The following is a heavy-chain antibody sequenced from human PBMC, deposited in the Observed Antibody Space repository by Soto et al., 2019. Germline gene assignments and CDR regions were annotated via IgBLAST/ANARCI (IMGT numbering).Heavy chain of an antibody. V-gene: IGHV4-34*01. CDR2: IYHGLSI. Sequence: SETLSLTCAVYSGSFSGYYWSWIRQPPGKGLEWIGEIYHGLSIVYNPSLKSRVTISGDSSKKQFSLKLSSVTAADTAVYYCARHGGYYFDYWGQGTLVTVSS. D-gene: IGHD3-16*01. J-gene: IGHJ4*02. CDR1: SGSFSGYY. CDR3: ARHGGYYFDY.